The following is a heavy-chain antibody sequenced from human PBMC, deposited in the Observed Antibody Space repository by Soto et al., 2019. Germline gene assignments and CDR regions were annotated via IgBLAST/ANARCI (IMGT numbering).Heavy chain of an antibody. D-gene: IGHD3-10*01. CDR3: AREGVRGTNWFDP. V-gene: IGHV4-34*01. CDR2: INHSGST. CDR1: GGSFSGYY. J-gene: IGHJ5*02. Sequence: SETLSLTCAVYGGSFSGYYWSWIRQPPGKGLEWIGEINHSGSTNYNPSLKSRVTISVDTSKNQFSLKLSSVTAADTAVYYCAREGVRGTNWFDPRGQGTLVTVSS.